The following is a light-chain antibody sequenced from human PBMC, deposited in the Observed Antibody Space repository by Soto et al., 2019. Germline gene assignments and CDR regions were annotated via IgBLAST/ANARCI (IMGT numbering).Light chain of an antibody. V-gene: IGKV1-39*01. CDR1: QNIDKY. CDR3: QQTYSNSVT. CDR2: SAS. J-gene: IGKJ1*01. Sequence: DIRMTQSPASLSASVGDRVTVTCRASQNIDKYLHWYQQKPGKAPNLLIFSASILQSGVPSRFIGSGSGTGFTLTISGLQPEDFATYYCQQTYSNSVTFGQGTRWIS.